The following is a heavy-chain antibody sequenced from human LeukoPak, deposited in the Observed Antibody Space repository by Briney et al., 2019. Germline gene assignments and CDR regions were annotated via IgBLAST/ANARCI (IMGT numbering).Heavy chain of an antibody. Sequence: GASLRLSCAASGFTFSDYALSWVRQAPGMGPECVSAISASGIATYYAESVKGRFSISRDNSRSSLYLQMNSLRADDTAVYYCAKSSLPENYYYYGRDVRGQGTTVTVSS. CDR1: GFTFSDYA. V-gene: IGHV3-23*01. CDR2: ISASGIAT. CDR3: AKSSLPENYYYYGRDV. J-gene: IGHJ6*02.